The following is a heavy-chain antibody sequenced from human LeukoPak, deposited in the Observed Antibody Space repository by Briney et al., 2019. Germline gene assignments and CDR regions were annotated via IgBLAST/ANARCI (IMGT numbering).Heavy chain of an antibody. CDR2: INSDGSST. Sequence: GGSLRLSCAASGFTFSSYWMHWVRQAPGKGLVCVSRINSDGSSTSYADSVKGRFTISRDNAKNTLYLQMNSLRAEDTAVYYCAREGRTGYSSSWVYYFDYWGQGTLVTVSS. CDR1: GFTFSSYW. V-gene: IGHV3-74*01. D-gene: IGHD6-13*01. J-gene: IGHJ4*02. CDR3: AREGRTGYSSSWVYYFDY.